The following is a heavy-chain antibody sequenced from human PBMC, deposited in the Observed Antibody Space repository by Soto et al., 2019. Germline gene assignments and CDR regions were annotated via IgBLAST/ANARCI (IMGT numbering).Heavy chain of an antibody. D-gene: IGHD2-2*01. J-gene: IGHJ3*02. V-gene: IGHV3-64*01. CDR1: GFTFSTYA. CDR3: ARVCSTTSCYGAFDI. CDR2: IRGDGRST. Sequence: EVQLVESGGGLVQPGGSLRLSCAASGFTFSTYAMHWVRQAPGKGLEYVSLIRGDGRSTYYANSVKGRFTISRDNSKNTLYLQMGSLRAEDMAVYYCARVCSTTSCYGAFDIWGQGTMVIVSS.